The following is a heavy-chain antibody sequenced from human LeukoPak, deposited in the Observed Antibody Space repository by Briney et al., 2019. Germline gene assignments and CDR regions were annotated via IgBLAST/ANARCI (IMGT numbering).Heavy chain of an antibody. CDR1: GFTFSSYA. CDR3: AKAASVVVVPAAQID. CDR2: ISGSGGST. V-gene: IGHV3-23*01. Sequence: QSGGSLRLSCAASGFTFSSYAMSWVRQGPGKGLEWVSAISGSGGSTYYADSVKGRFTISRDNSKNTLDLQMNSLRAEDTAVYYCAKAASVVVVPAAQIDWGQGTLVTVSS. D-gene: IGHD2-2*01. J-gene: IGHJ4*02.